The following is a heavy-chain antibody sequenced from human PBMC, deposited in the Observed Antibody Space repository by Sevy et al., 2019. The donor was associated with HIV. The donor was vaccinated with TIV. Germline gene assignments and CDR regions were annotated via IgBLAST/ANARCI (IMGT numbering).Heavy chain of an antibody. Sequence: GGSLRLSCAASGFTFSSYSMNWVRQARGKGLEWVSYISSSSSTIYDADSVKGRFTISRDNAKNSLYLQMNSLRAEDTAVYYCARVVIVVGGAFDIWGQGTMVTVSS. J-gene: IGHJ3*02. D-gene: IGHD2-15*01. CDR1: GFTFSSYS. CDR3: ARVVIVVGGAFDI. CDR2: ISSSSSTI. V-gene: IGHV3-48*01.